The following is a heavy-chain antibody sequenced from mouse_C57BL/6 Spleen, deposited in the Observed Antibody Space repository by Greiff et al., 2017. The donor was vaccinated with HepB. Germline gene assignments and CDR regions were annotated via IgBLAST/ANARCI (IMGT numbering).Heavy chain of an antibody. CDR2: IDPETGGT. Sequence: VKVVESGAELVRPGASVTLSCKASGYTFPDYEMHWVKQTPVPGLEWIGAIDPETGGTAYNQKFKGKAILTADKSSSTAYMALRSLTSEDSAVYYCTKGRGGPGFAYWGQGTLVTVSA. D-gene: IGHD3-3*01. V-gene: IGHV1-15*01. CDR3: TKGRGGPGFAY. CDR1: GYTFPDYE. J-gene: IGHJ3*01.